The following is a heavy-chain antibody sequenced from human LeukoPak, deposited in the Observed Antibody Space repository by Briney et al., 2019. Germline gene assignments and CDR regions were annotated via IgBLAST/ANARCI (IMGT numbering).Heavy chain of an antibody. J-gene: IGHJ4*02. CDR2: ISYDGSNK. D-gene: IGHD1-26*01. Sequence: GRSLRLSCAASGFTFSSYAMHWVRQAPGKGLEWVAVISYDGSNKYYADSVKGRFTISRDNAKNSLYLQMNSLRAEDTAVYYCARAKYSGSYARPFDYWGQGTLVTVSS. V-gene: IGHV3-30-3*01. CDR3: ARAKYSGSYARPFDY. CDR1: GFTFSSYA.